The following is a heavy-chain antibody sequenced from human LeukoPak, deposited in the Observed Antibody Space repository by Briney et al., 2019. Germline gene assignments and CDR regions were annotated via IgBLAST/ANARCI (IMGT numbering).Heavy chain of an antibody. J-gene: IGHJ4*02. Sequence: SETLSLTCTVSGGSISSYYWSWIRQPPGKGLEWIGYIYYSGSTNYNPSLKSRVTISVDTSKNQFSLKLSSVTAADTAVYYCARVGWYWDSPQDYWGQGTLVTVSS. CDR1: GGSISSYY. CDR2: IYYSGST. V-gene: IGHV4-59*01. CDR3: ARVGWYWDSPQDY. D-gene: IGHD2-15*01.